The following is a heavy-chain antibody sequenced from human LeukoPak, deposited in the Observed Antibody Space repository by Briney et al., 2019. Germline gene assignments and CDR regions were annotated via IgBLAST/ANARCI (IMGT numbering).Heavy chain of an antibody. Sequence: TGGSLRLSCAASGFTFSSYWMHWVRQAPGKGLVWVSRINSDGSSTSYADSVKGRFTISRDNAKNSLYLQMNSLRAEDTAVYYCARASSGLKTFDYWGQGTLVTVSS. V-gene: IGHV3-74*01. CDR3: ARASSGLKTFDY. D-gene: IGHD6-19*01. CDR2: INSDGSST. J-gene: IGHJ4*02. CDR1: GFTFSSYW.